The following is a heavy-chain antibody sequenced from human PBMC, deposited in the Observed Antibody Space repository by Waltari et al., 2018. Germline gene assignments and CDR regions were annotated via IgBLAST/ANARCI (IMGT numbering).Heavy chain of an antibody. CDR2: IYSSGCT. CDR3: KAAAGIERVDY. CDR1: GGSISSSSYY. Sequence: QLQLQESGPGLVKPSETLSLTCTVSGGSISSSSYYWGWIRQPPGKGLEWIGSIYSSGCTFYNPSLKSRVTISVDTSKNQFSLKLSSVTAADTAVYYCKAAAGIERVDYWGQGTLVTVSS. V-gene: IGHV4-39*07. J-gene: IGHJ4*02. D-gene: IGHD6-13*01.